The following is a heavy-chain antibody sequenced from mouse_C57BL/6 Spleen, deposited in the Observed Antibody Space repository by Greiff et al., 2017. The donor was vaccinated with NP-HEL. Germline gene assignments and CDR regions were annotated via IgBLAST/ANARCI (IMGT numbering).Heavy chain of an antibody. J-gene: IGHJ2*01. D-gene: IGHD1-1*01. Sequence: EVQLQQSGPVLVKPGASVKMSCKASGYTFTDYYMNWVKQSHGKSLEWIGVINPYNGGTSYNQKFKGKATLTVDKSSSTAYMELNSLTSEDSAVYYCARSYGSSDYWGQGTTLTVSS. V-gene: IGHV1-19*01. CDR1: GYTFTDYY. CDR2: INPYNGGT. CDR3: ARSYGSSDY.